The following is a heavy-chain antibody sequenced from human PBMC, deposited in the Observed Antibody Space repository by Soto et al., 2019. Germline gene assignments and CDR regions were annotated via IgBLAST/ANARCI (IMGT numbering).Heavy chain of an antibody. Sequence: SQTLSLTCAISGDSVSSNSAAWNWIRQSPSRGLEWLGRTYYRSKWYNDYAVSVKSRITINPDTSKNQFSLQLNSVTPEDTAVYYCARGSRIAVAGYYYYYGTDVWGQGTTVTVSS. CDR2: TYYRSKWYN. CDR1: GDSVSSNSAA. CDR3: ARGSRIAVAGYYYYYGTDV. J-gene: IGHJ6*02. V-gene: IGHV6-1*01. D-gene: IGHD6-19*01.